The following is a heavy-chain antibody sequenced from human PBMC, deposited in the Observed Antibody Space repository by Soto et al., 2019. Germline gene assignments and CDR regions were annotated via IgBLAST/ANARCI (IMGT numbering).Heavy chain of an antibody. J-gene: IGHJ5*02. CDR2: ISGSGGST. V-gene: IGHV3-23*01. D-gene: IGHD3-22*01. CDR1: GFTFSSYA. Sequence: PGGSLRLSCAASGFTFSSYAMSWVRQAPGKGLEWVSAISGSGGSTYYADSVKGRFTISRDNSKNTLYLQMNSLRAEDTAVYYCAGTFYYPNWFDPWGQGTLVTVSS. CDR3: AGTFYYPNWFDP.